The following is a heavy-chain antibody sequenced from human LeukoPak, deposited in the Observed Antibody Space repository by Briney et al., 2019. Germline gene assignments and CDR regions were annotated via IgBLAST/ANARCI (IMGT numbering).Heavy chain of an antibody. CDR1: GGAISRYY. V-gene: IGHV4-4*07. CDR2: IYTSGST. J-gene: IGHJ6*03. Sequence: SETLSLTCTVLGGAISRYYWSGSRQPAGKGLEWIGRIYTSGSTNYNPSLKSRVTMSVDTSKNQFSLKLSSVTAADTAVYYCARDLAARPGMDVWGKGTTVTVSS. D-gene: IGHD6-6*01. CDR3: ARDLAARPGMDV.